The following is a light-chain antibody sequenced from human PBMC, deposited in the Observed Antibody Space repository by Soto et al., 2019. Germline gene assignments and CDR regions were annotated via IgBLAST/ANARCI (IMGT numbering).Light chain of an antibody. Sequence: QSVLTQPPSASGSPGQSVTISCTGTKNDIGVYDFVSWYQHHPGKAPRLIIYEVVQRPSGVPDRFSGSKSGNTASLTISGLQAEDEADYYCCSYAGNYIYVFGTGTKVTVL. CDR2: EVV. CDR3: CSYAGNYIYV. CDR1: KNDIGVYDF. V-gene: IGLV2-8*01. J-gene: IGLJ1*01.